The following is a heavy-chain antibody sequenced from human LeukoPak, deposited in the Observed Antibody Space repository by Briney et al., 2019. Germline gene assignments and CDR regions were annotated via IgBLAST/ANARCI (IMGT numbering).Heavy chain of an antibody. V-gene: IGHV4-61*01. CDR3: ARLGCSSTSCYDYYGMDV. CDR2: IYYSGST. Sequence: PSETLPLTCTVSGGSVSSGSYYWSWIRQPPGKGLEWIVYIYYSGSTNYNPSLKSRVTISVDTSKNQFSLKLSSVAAADTAVYYCARLGCSSTSCYDYYGMDVWGKGTTVTVSS. J-gene: IGHJ6*04. D-gene: IGHD2-2*01. CDR1: GGSVSSGSYY.